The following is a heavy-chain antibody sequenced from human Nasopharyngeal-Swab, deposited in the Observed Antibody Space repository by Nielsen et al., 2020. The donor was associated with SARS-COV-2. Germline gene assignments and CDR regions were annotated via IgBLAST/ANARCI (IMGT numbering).Heavy chain of an antibody. Sequence: ASVKVSCKASGYTFTSYYMHWVRQAPGQGLEWMGIINPSGGSTSYAQKFQGRVTMTRDTSTSTVYMELSSLRSEDTAVYYCARDLSPGYCSGGSCLDYCGMDVWGQGTTVTVSS. CDR1: GYTFTSYY. CDR3: ARDLSPGYCSGGSCLDYCGMDV. CDR2: INPSGGST. J-gene: IGHJ6*02. D-gene: IGHD2-15*01. V-gene: IGHV1-46*01.